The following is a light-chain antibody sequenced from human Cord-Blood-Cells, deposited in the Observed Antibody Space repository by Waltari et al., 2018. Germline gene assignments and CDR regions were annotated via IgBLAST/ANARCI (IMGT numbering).Light chain of an antibody. CDR1: SSNIGAGYD. J-gene: IGLJ1*01. CDR2: GNS. Sequence: QSVLTQPPSVSGAPGPRVTTSCPGSSSNIGAGYDVHWYQQLPGTAPKLLIYGNSNRPSGVPDRFSGSKSGTSASLAITGLQAEDEADYYCQSYDSSLSGYVFGTGTKVTVL. CDR3: QSYDSSLSGYV. V-gene: IGLV1-40*01.